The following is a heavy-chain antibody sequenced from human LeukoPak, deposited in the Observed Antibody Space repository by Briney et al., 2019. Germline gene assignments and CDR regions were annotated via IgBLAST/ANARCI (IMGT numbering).Heavy chain of an antibody. CDR3: AKAGDSSSSPLFLD. D-gene: IGHD6-6*01. Sequence: GGSLRLSCVASGSTFSDHYMDWVRQAPGKGLEWVSSISGSGGTTYSADSVKGRFTISRDNSKNTLYLQMNSLRAEDTAVYYCAKAGDSSSSPLFLDWGQGTLVTVSS. V-gene: IGHV3-23*01. CDR1: GSTFSDHY. CDR2: ISGSGGTT. J-gene: IGHJ4*02.